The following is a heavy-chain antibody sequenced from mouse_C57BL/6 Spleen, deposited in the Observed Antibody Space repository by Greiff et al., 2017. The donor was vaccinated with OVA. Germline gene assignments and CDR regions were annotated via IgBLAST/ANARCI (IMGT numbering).Heavy chain of an antibody. CDR2: ISSGGSYT. D-gene: IGHD2-3*01. J-gene: IGHJ2*01. Sequence: EVMLVESGGDLVKPGGSLKLSCAASGFTFSSYGMSWVRPTPDKRLEWVAPISSGGSYTSYPDSVKGRFTISRDNAKNTLYLQMSSLKSEDTAMYYCARHPDGYSLDYWGQGTTLTGSS. CDR1: GFTFSSYG. V-gene: IGHV5-6*02. CDR3: ARHPDGYSLDY.